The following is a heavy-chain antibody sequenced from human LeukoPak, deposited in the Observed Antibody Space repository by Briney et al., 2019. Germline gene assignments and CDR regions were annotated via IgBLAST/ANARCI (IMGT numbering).Heavy chain of an antibody. CDR1: GGTFSSYA. V-gene: IGHV1-69*05. Sequence: GASVKVSCKASGGTFSSYAISWVRQAPGQGLEWMGGIIPIFGTANHAQKFQGRVTITTDESTSTAYMELSSLRSEDTAVYYCAREWTRRDGYNLGYWGQGTLVTVSS. CDR2: IIPIFGTA. CDR3: AREWTRRDGYNLGY. D-gene: IGHD5-24*01. J-gene: IGHJ4*02.